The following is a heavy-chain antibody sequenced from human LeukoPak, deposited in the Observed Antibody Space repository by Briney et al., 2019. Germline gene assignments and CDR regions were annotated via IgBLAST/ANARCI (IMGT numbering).Heavy chain of an antibody. V-gene: IGHV3-53*01. D-gene: IGHD6-13*01. CDR1: GFTVNSKY. Sequence: GGSLRLSCAASGFTVNSKYMNWVHQAPGKGLEWVSILYSGDTTHYADSVKGRFTISRDNAKNSLYLQMHSLRAEDTAVYYCAKDRAYITSWYGCSTPWGQGTLVTVSS. CDR2: LYSGDTT. CDR3: AKDRAYITSWYGCSTP. J-gene: IGHJ5*02.